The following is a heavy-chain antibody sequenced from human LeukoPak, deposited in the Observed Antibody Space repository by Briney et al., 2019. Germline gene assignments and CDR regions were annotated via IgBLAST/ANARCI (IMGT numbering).Heavy chain of an antibody. CDR2: INPSGGTT. Sequence: GASVKVSCKASGYPFTDYYMHWVRQAPGQGLEWMGIINPSGGTTSYAQKFQGRVTLTRDTSTSTVYMEMRSLRSEDTAVYYCARDLFRAAGSNYYGMDVWGQGTTVTVSS. V-gene: IGHV1-46*01. D-gene: IGHD2-21*01. CDR1: GYPFTDYY. CDR3: ARDLFRAAGSNYYGMDV. J-gene: IGHJ6*02.